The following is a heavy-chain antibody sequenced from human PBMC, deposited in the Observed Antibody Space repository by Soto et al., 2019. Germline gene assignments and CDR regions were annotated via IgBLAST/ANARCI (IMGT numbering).Heavy chain of an antibody. D-gene: IGHD3-9*01. V-gene: IGHV4-59*01. CDR3: ARGNFYYDSLTGFYPGYYFDY. CDR1: GDSITSYH. Sequence: SEPPFLTCRGSGDSITSYHEGWIRPPPGKVLEWFGSIFYSSGSTNYSPSLKSRVTISLDTSKNQFSLKLSSVTAADTAVYYCARGNFYYDSLTGFYPGYYFDYWGQGTRVT. CDR2: IFYSSGST. J-gene: IGHJ4*02.